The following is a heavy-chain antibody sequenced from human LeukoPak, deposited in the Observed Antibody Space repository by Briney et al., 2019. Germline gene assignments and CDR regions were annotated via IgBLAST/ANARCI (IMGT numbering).Heavy chain of an antibody. CDR1: GGSISSYY. Sequence: SETLSLTCTVSGGSISSYYWSWIRQPPGKGLEWIGYIYYSGSTNYNPSLKSRVTISVDTSKNQFSLKLRSVTAADTAVYYCARVRVSGGDRLFDYWGQGTLVTVSS. D-gene: IGHD2-21*02. CDR3: ARVRVSGGDRLFDY. V-gene: IGHV4-59*01. J-gene: IGHJ4*02. CDR2: IYYSGST.